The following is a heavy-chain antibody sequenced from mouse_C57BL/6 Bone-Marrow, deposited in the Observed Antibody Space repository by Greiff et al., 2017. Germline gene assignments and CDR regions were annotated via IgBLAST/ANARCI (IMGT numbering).Heavy chain of an antibody. V-gene: IGHV5-4*03. Sequence: EVMLVESGGGLVKPGGSLKLSCAASGFNFSSYAMSWVRQTPEKRLEWVATISDGGSYTYYPDNVKGRFTISRDNAKNNLYLQMSHLKSEDTAMYYCARRVITPAWFAYWGQGTLVTVSA. CDR3: ARRVITPAWFAY. J-gene: IGHJ3*01. CDR2: ISDGGSYT. CDR1: GFNFSSYA. D-gene: IGHD2-4*01.